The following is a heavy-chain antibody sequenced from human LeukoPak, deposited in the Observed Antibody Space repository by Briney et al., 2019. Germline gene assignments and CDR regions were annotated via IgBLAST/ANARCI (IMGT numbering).Heavy chain of an antibody. V-gene: IGHV3-23*01. CDR1: GFTFSSYA. CDR2: ISGGGGTT. CDR3: AKGNTVKYNSGQFDS. D-gene: IGHD6-19*01. Sequence: GGPLRLSCAASGFTFSSYAMSWVRQAPGKGLEWVSGISGGGGTTYSADSVKGRFTISRDNSKNTLFLQMNSLRAEDTAVYYCAKGNTVKYNSGQFDSWGQGTLVTVSS. J-gene: IGHJ4*02.